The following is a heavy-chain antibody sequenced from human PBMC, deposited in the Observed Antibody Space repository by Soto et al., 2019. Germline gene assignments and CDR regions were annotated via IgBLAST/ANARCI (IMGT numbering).Heavy chain of an antibody. V-gene: IGHV4-31*03. CDR3: GRFTLNTIVAVTPAYAFDI. J-gene: IGHJ3*02. D-gene: IGHD3-22*01. Sequence: SETLSLTCTVSGGSISSGGYYWSWIRQHPGKGLEWIGYIYYSGSTYYNPSLKSRVTISVDTSKNQFSLKLSSVTAADTAVYYCGRFTLNTIVAVTPAYAFDIWGQGTMVTVSS. CDR1: GGSISSGGYY. CDR2: IYYSGST.